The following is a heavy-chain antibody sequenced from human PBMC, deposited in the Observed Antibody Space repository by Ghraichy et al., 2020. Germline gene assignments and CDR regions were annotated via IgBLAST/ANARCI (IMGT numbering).Heavy chain of an antibody. D-gene: IGHD3-3*01. CDR1: GGSVSSGSDH. CDR2: ISYSGST. CDR3: ARKTRTIFGVVTYTFDY. V-gene: IGHV4-61*01. Sequence: SETLSLTCTVSGGSVSSGSDHWSWLRQPPGKGLEWIGYISYSGSTNYNPSLKSRVTISADTSKNQFSLKLSSVTAADTAVYYCARKTRTIFGVVTYTFDYWGQGTLVTVSS. J-gene: IGHJ4*02.